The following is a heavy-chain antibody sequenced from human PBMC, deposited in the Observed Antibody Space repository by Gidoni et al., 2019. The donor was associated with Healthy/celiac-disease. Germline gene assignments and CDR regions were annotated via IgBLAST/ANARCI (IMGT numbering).Heavy chain of an antibody. CDR3: AKCRSGGSCYHFDY. CDR1: GLHLRSYA. CDR2: ISGSGGST. Sequence: EVQLVESGGGLGPPGGSLRLSCAASGLHLRSYAMSWVRQAPGKGLEGVSAISGSGGSTYYEDAVKGRFTISRDNSKNTLYLQMNSLRAEDKAVYYCAKCRSGGSCYHFDYWGQGTLVTVSS. V-gene: IGHV3-23*04. J-gene: IGHJ4*02. D-gene: IGHD2-15*01.